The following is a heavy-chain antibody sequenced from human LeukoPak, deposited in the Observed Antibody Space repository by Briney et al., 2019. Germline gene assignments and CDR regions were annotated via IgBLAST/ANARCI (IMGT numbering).Heavy chain of an antibody. CDR2: IKQDGSEK. J-gene: IGHJ4*02. D-gene: IGHD3-9*01. CDR1: GFTFSSYW. CDR3: ARENGLRYFDWLIDY. V-gene: IGHV3-7*01. Sequence: PGGSLRLSCAASGFTFSSYWMSWVRQAPGKGLEWVANIKQDGSEKYYVDSVKGRFTISRDNSKNTLYLQMNSLRAEDTAVYYCARENGLRYFDWLIDYWGQGTLVTVSS.